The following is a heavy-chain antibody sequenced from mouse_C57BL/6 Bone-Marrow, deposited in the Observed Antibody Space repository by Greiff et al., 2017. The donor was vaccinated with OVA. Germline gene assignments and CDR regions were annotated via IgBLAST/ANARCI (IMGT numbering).Heavy chain of an antibody. CDR2: IDPANGNT. D-gene: IGHD2-2*01. J-gene: IGHJ2*01. V-gene: IGHV14-3*01. CDR1: GFNIKNTY. CDR3: ATLWLRRGYYFDY. Sequence: VQLQQSVAELVRPGASVKLSCTASGFNIKNTYMHWVKQRPEQGLEWIGRIDPANGNTKYAPKFQGKATITADTASNTAYLQLSSLTSEDTAIYYCATLWLRRGYYFDYWGQGTTLTVSS.